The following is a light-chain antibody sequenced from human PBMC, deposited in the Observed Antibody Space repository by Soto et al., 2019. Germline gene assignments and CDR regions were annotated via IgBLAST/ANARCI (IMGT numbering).Light chain of an antibody. Sequence: QSVLTQPPSASGTPGQRVTISCSGSNSNIGKNYVYWYRQLPGTAPKLLIFRNNQRPSGVPDRFSGSKSGTSASLAISGLRSEDEADYYCAAWDDSLSGHELFVGGTKLTVL. CDR2: RNN. CDR3: AAWDDSLSGHEL. J-gene: IGLJ2*01. CDR1: NSNIGKNY. V-gene: IGLV1-47*01.